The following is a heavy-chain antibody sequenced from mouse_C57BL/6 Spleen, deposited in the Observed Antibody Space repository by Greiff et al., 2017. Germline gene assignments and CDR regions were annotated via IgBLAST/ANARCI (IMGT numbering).Heavy chain of an antibody. V-gene: IGHV1-42*01. CDR3: ARSYYYGSFYFDY. D-gene: IGHD1-1*01. CDR2: INPSTGGT. CDR1: GYSFTGYY. J-gene: IGHJ2*01. Sequence: VQLKESGPELVKPGASVKISCKASGYSFTGYYMNWVKQSPEKSLEWIGEINPSTGGTTYNQKFKAKATLTVDKSSSTAYMQLKSLTSEDSAVYYCARSYYYGSFYFDYWGQGTTLTVSS.